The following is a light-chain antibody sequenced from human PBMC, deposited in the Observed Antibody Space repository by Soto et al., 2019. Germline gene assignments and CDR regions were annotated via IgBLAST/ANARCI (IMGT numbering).Light chain of an antibody. J-gene: IGKJ1*01. CDR2: GVS. CDR3: QHYGDSSWT. CDR1: QSVSSTL. V-gene: IGKV3-20*01. Sequence: EIVLTQSPVALSLSPGERATLSCRASQSVSSTLLTWYQQKPGQAPRLLIYGVSSRATGIPDRFSGSGSGTDFTLTSSRLGPEDFAVYYCQHYGDSSWTFGQGTRVEIK.